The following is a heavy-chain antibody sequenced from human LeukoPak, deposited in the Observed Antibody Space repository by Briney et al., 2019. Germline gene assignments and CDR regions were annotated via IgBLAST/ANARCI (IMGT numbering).Heavy chain of an antibody. D-gene: IGHD5-18*01. CDR3: ASPRYSYGYDVAGD. CDR1: RFTFSTYA. V-gene: IGHV3-7*03. J-gene: IGHJ4*02. CDR2: IKQDGSEK. Sequence: GGSLRLSCTASRFTFSTYAMSWVRQAPGKGLEWVANIKQDGSEKYYVDSVKGRFTISRDNAKNSLYLQMNSLRAEDTAVYYCASPRYSYGYDVAGDWGQGTLVTVSS.